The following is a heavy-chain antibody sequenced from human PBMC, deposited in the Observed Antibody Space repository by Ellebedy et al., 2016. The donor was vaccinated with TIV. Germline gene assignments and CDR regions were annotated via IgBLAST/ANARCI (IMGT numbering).Heavy chain of an antibody. J-gene: IGHJ4*02. V-gene: IGHV1-8*01. CDR1: GYNFTSSD. D-gene: IGHD3-9*01. CDR3: ARQKNFDWPME. Sequence: AASVKVSCKASGYNFTSSDINWVRQATGQGLGWMGWMNPNSGNTGYAQKFQGRVTMTRNTSISTAYMELSSLRSEDTAVYYCARQKNFDWPMEWGQGTLVTVSS. CDR2: MNPNSGNT.